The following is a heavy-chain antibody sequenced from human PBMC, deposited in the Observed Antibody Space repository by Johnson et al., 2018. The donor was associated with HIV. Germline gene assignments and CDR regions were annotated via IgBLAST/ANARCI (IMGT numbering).Heavy chain of an antibody. V-gene: IGHV3-30*02. Sequence: QVQLVESGGGVVQPGRSLGLSCAASGFTFSSYGMHWVRQAPGKGLEWVAFLRYDGSNKYYDDYVKGRFTISSDNSKNFLYLQMNSLTPEDTAVYYCARDGRDLVTRGSFDIWGQGTVVTVSS. J-gene: IGHJ3*02. CDR2: LRYDGSNK. CDR1: GFTFSSYG. CDR3: ARDGRDLVTRGSFDI. D-gene: IGHD5-18*01.